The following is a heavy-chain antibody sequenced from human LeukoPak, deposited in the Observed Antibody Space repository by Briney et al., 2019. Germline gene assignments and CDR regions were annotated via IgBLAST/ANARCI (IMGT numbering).Heavy chain of an antibody. CDR1: GGSISSISYY. J-gene: IGHJ4*02. D-gene: IGHD6-19*01. V-gene: IGHV4-39*07. CDR2: IYYSGST. CDR3: ARGFGYSSGWYGDY. Sequence: SETLSLTCTVSGGSISSISYYWGWIRQPPGKGLEWIGSIYYSGSTYYNPSLKSRVTISVDTSKNQFSLKLSSVTAADTAVYYCARGFGYSSGWYGDYWGQGTLVTVSS.